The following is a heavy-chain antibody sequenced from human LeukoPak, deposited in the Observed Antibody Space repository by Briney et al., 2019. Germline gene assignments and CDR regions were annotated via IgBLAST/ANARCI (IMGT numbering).Heavy chain of an antibody. Sequence: SVKVSCKASGGTFSSYAISWVRQAPGQGLEWMGRIIPILGIANYAQKLQGRVTMTTDTSTSTAYMELRSLRSDDTAVYYCARDRSGWRGNWFDPWGQGTLVTVSS. D-gene: IGHD6-19*01. CDR2: IIPILGIA. V-gene: IGHV1-69*04. J-gene: IGHJ5*02. CDR1: GGTFSSYA. CDR3: ARDRSGWRGNWFDP.